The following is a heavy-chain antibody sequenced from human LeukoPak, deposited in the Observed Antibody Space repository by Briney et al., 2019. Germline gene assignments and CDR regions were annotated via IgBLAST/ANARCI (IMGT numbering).Heavy chain of an antibody. Sequence: SETLSLTCAVYGGSFSGYYWSWICQPPGKGLEWIGEINHSGSTNYNPSLKSRVTISVDTSKNQFSLKLSSVTAADTAVYYCARVLLWFGAGRERTNWFDPWGQGTLVTVSS. D-gene: IGHD3-10*01. CDR2: INHSGST. V-gene: IGHV4-34*01. CDR3: ARVLLWFGAGRERTNWFDP. J-gene: IGHJ5*02. CDR1: GGSFSGYY.